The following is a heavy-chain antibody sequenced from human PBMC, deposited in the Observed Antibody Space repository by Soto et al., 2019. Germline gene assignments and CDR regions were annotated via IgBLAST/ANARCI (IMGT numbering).Heavy chain of an antibody. Sequence: GALRLSCAASGFTFSNFWMHWVRQAPGKGLVWVSRINSFGSSTSYADSVKGRFTISRDNAKNTLYLQMNSLSAEDTAVYYCARAYCSGGSCYSGDAFDIWGQGTMVTVSS. CDR2: INSFGSST. CDR1: GFTFSNFW. V-gene: IGHV3-74*01. J-gene: IGHJ3*02. CDR3: ARAYCSGGSCYSGDAFDI. D-gene: IGHD2-15*01.